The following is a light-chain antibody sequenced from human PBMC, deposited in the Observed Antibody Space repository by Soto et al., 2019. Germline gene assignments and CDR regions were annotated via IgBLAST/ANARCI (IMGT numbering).Light chain of an antibody. CDR3: QSYDSSLRGWV. Sequence: QSVLTQPPSVSGAPGQRVTISCAGSSSDIGAGHDVHWYQQLPGTAPKVVIYGNDNRPSGVPDRFSGSKSGASASLAITGLQAEDEADYYCQSYDSSLRGWVFSGGTKLTVL. J-gene: IGLJ3*02. CDR2: GND. CDR1: SSDIGAGHD. V-gene: IGLV1-40*01.